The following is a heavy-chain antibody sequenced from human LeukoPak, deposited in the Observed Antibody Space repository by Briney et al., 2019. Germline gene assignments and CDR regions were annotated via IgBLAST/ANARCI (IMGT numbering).Heavy chain of an antibody. CDR2: IYSSGTT. V-gene: IGHV4-4*07. D-gene: IGHD3-10*01. Sequence: KPSETLSLTCTVSGDSISRYYWSWIRQPAGKGLEWIGHIYSSGTTNYNPSLKSRVTMSLDTSKNHFSLKLSSVTAADTAVYYCARDKYYGSGNYGKYNWSDPWGQGTLVTVSS. CDR3: ARDKYYGSGNYGKYNWSDP. CDR1: GDSISRYY. J-gene: IGHJ5*02.